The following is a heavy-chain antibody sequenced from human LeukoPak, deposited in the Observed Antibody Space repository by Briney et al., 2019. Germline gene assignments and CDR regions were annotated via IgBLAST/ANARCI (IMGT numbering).Heavy chain of an antibody. Sequence: GASVKVSCKASGGTFSSYAISWVRQAPGQGLEWMGGIIPIFGTANYAQKFQGRVTITTDESTSTAYMELSSLRSEDTAVYYCARGTLLEMATIPPAFDIWGQGTMVTVSS. D-gene: IGHD5-24*01. CDR1: GGTFSSYA. CDR2: IIPIFGTA. CDR3: ARGTLLEMATIPPAFDI. V-gene: IGHV1-69*05. J-gene: IGHJ3*02.